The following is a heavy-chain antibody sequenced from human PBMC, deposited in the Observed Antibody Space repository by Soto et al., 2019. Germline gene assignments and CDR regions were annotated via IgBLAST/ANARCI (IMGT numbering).Heavy chain of an antibody. Sequence: GGAPGPSSAAPGFTFRNYVIPLVRQAPGKGLEWVAHISSDGNNKYYADSVKGRFTISRDNFKNSLYLQMSSLRADDTAVYYCARDGPHISIFGYGDYWGQGNLVTVSS. D-gene: IGHD3-3*01. CDR2: ISSDGNNK. CDR1: GFTFRNYV. V-gene: IGHV3-30-3*01. J-gene: IGHJ4*02. CDR3: ARDGPHISIFGYGDY.